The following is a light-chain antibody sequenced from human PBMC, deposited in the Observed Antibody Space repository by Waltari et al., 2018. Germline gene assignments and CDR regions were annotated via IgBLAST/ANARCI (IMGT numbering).Light chain of an antibody. J-gene: IGKJ4*01. Sequence: DIQMTQSPSSLSASVGDRVTITCRASQSIDSYLNWYQQKPGKAPNRLMYTASSLQSGVPSRFSGSGSGTDFTLTISSLQPEDFATYYCQQSYSTPPLTFGGGTKVEIK. CDR3: QQSYSTPPLT. CDR2: TAS. V-gene: IGKV1-39*01. CDR1: QSIDSY.